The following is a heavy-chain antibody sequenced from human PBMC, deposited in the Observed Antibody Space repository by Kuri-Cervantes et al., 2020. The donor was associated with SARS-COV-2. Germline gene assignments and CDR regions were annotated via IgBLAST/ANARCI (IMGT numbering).Heavy chain of an antibody. CDR1: GGSISSYY. D-gene: IGHD4-23*01. CDR2: IYYSGST. V-gene: IGHV4-59*12. CDR3: ARGGGNEGYYYGMDV. Sequence: SETLSLTCTVSGGSISSYYWSWIRQPPGKGLEWIGYIYYSGSTNYNPSLKSRVTISVDTSKNQFSLKLSSVTAADTAVYYCARGGGNEGYYYGMDVWGQGTTVTVSS. J-gene: IGHJ6*02.